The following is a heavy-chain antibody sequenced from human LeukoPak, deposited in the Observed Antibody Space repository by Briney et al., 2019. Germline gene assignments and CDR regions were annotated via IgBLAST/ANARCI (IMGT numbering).Heavy chain of an antibody. CDR3: ARDRERAHDYSNYRAYGWFDP. J-gene: IGHJ5*02. CDR2: INAGNGNT. D-gene: IGHD4-11*01. V-gene: IGHV1-3*01. Sequence: ASVKVSCKASGYTFTSYAMHWVRQAPGQRLEWMGWINAGNGNTKYSQKFQGRVTMTRDTSTSTVYMELSSLRSEDTAVYYCARDRERAHDYSNYRAYGWFDPWGQGTLVTVSS. CDR1: GYTFTSYA.